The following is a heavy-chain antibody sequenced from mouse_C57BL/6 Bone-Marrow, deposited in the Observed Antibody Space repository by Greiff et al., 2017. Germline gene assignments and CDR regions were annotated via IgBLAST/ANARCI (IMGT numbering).Heavy chain of an antibody. CDR2: IDPENGDT. CDR1: GFNIKDDY. V-gene: IGHV14-4*01. J-gene: IGHJ3*01. D-gene: IGHD2-4*01. Sequence: EVQLQQSGAELVRPGASVKLSCTASGFNIKDDYMPWVKQRPEQGLEWIGWIDPENGDTEYASKFRGKATITADTSSNTAYLQLSSLTSEDTAVYYCTPDYRWFAYWGQGTLVTVSA. CDR3: TPDYRWFAY.